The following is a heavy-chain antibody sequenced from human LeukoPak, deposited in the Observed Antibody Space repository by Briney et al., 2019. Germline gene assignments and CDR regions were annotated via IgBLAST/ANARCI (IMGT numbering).Heavy chain of an antibody. V-gene: IGHV4-34*01. CDR3: ARGRVGATISGFDY. CDR1: GGSFSAFY. Sequence: PSETLSLTCAVYGGSFSAFYWSWFRQPPGKELEWIGEVYPRGNTNYNPSLKGRVAISIDTFKNQFSLNLTSVTAADTAAYYCARGRVGATISGFDYWGQGSLVTVSS. CDR2: VYPRGNT. D-gene: IGHD1-26*01. J-gene: IGHJ4*02.